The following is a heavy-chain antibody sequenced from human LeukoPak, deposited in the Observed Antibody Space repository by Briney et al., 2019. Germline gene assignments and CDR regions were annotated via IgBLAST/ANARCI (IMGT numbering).Heavy chain of an antibody. CDR3: VRERDRGIDVADDFDY. V-gene: IGHV3-23*01. CDR1: GFSFSMYS. CDR2: INDRGGYI. Sequence: GGSLSLSWEASGFSFSMYSMAWVRPAPGKGLEWVSVINDRGGYIQDADSVKGRFTISRDNYQNTLFLQMNSLRAEDTAVYYCVRERDRGIDVADDFDYWGQGTLVTVSS. J-gene: IGHJ4*02. D-gene: IGHD6-19*01.